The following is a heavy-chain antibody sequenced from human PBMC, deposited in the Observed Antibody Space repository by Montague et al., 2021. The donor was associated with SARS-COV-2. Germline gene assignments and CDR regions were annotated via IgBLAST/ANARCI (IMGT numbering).Heavy chain of an antibody. CDR2: ISYDGSNK. V-gene: IGHV3-30*04. Sequence: SLRLSCAASGFTFSSYAMHWVRQAPGEGLEWVAVISYDGSNKYYADSVKGRFTISRDNSKNTLYLQMSSLRAEDTAVYYCARDLGVLAFDIWGQGTMVTVSS. CDR1: GFTFSSYA. J-gene: IGHJ3*02. D-gene: IGHD3-16*01. CDR3: ARDLGVLAFDI.